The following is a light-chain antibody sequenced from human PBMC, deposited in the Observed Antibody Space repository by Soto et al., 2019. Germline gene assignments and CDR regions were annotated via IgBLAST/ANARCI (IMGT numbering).Light chain of an antibody. Sequence: DIQMTQSPSTLSASVGDRVTITCRASQSISSWLAWYQQKPGKAPKLLIYDASSLESAVPSRFSGSGSGTEFTLTISSLQPDDFATYYCQQYNSYSCTFGQGT. CDR3: QQYNSYSCT. CDR1: QSISSW. J-gene: IGKJ2*02. V-gene: IGKV1-5*01. CDR2: DAS.